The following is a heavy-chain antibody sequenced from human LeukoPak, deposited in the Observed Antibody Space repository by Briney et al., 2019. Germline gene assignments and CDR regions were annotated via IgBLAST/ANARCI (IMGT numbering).Heavy chain of an antibody. J-gene: IGHJ2*01. CDR1: GFTFSSYS. CDR3: ARDSVILGYFDL. D-gene: IGHD3-16*01. Sequence: GGSLRLSCAASGFTFSSYSMNWVRQAPGKGLEWVSSISSSSSYIYYADSVKGRFTISRDNAKNSLYLQMNSLRAEDTAVYYCARDSVILGYFDLWGRGTLVTVSS. CDR2: ISSSSSYI. V-gene: IGHV3-21*01.